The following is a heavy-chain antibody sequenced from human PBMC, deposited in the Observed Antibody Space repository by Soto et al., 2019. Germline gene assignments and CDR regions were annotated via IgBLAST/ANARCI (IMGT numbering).Heavy chain of an antibody. D-gene: IGHD6-13*01. CDR1: GFTFSSYA. CDR2: ISYDGSNK. V-gene: IGHV3-30-3*01. Sequence: QVQLVESGGGVVQPGRSLRLSCAASGFTFSSYAMHWVRQAPGKGLEWVAVISYDGSNKYYADSVKGRFTIFRDNSKNTLYLQMNSLRAEDTAVYYCARGIAAAGFLYFDLWGRGTLVTVSS. CDR3: ARGIAAAGFLYFDL. J-gene: IGHJ2*01.